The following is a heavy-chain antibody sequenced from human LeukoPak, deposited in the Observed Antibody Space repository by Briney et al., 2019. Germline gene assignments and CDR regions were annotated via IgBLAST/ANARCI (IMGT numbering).Heavy chain of an antibody. J-gene: IGHJ3*02. V-gene: IGHV3-7*01. D-gene: IGHD2-8*01. Sequence: GGSLRLSCAASGFTFSRYWMSWVRQAPGKGLEWVANIKEDGGEKYYVDSVKGRFTISRDNAKNSLYLQMNSLRAEDTAVYYCARDFYCTNGVCYRDDAFDIWGQGTMVTVSS. CDR2: IKEDGGEK. CDR3: ARDFYCTNGVCYRDDAFDI. CDR1: GFTFSRYW.